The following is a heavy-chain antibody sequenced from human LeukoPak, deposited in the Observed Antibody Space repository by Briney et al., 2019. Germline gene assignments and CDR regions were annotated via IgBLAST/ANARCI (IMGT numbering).Heavy chain of an antibody. V-gene: IGHV3-23*01. J-gene: IGHJ4*02. D-gene: IGHD3-16*01. CDR3: AKDLLFYYGMGSYGGDY. CDR2: IRGSGYDT. CDR1: EFSFSAYA. Sequence: GGSLRLSCATSEFSFSAYAVTWVRQAPGKGLEWVSGIRGSGYDTYYADSVKGRFTISRDKSTKTVFLHMTSLRVEDTAVYYCAKDLLFYYGMGSYGGDYWGQGTLVTVSS.